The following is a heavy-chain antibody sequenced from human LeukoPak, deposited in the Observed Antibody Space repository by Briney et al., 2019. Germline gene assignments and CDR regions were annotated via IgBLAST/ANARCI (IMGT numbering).Heavy chain of an antibody. Sequence: SETLSLTCSVSGGSISSGGYYWSWIRQLPGQALKGMGSTYDSGTPYDSETTYYNPSLESRVTISADLSQNQLPLKLNSATSADTAVYYCGRDRVLWRLGIWGQGTMVTVSS. J-gene: IGHJ3*02. CDR2: TYDSGTPYDSETT. CDR1: GGSISSGGYY. CDR3: GRDRVLWRLGI. V-gene: IGHV4-31*03. D-gene: IGHD3-16*01.